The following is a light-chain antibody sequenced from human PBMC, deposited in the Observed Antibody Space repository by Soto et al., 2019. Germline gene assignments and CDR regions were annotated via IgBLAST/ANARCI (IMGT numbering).Light chain of an antibody. CDR2: DVS. Sequence: QSALTQPRSVSGSPGQSVTISCTGTSSDVGGYNYVSWYQKHPGKAPKLMIYDVSKRPSGVPDRFSGSKSGNTASLTISGLQAEDEADYYCCSYAGSYTDVFGTGTKLTVL. J-gene: IGLJ1*01. CDR3: CSYAGSYTDV. CDR1: SSDVGGYNY. V-gene: IGLV2-11*01.